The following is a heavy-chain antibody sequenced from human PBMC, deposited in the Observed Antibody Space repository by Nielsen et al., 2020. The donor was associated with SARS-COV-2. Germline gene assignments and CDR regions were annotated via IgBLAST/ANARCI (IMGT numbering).Heavy chain of an antibody. J-gene: IGHJ5*02. CDR2: INPNSGGT. D-gene: IGHD3-22*01. CDR1: GYTFTGYY. Sequence: ASVKVSCKASGYTFTGYYMHWVRQAPGQGLEWMGRINPNSGGTNYAQKFQGRVTMTRDTSISTAYMELSRLRSDDTAVYYCARWGKLNYYDFMAGGDWFDPWGQGTLVTVSS. CDR3: ARWGKLNYYDFMAGGDWFDP. V-gene: IGHV1-2*06.